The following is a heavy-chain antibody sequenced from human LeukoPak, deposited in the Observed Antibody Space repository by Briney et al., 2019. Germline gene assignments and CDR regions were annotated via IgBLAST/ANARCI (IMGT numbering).Heavy chain of an antibody. CDR1: DGSITSSRW. V-gene: IGHV4-4*02. CDR3: ARVIPTGWRQNDF. D-gene: IGHD6-19*01. Sequence: SETLSLTCAVSDGSITSSRWWSWVRPSPGKGLEWIGEIHQSGSANYNPSLKSRVNMSIDKSKNQFSLKVNFVTAADTAVYYCARVIPTGWRQNDFWGQGTLVTVSS. J-gene: IGHJ4*02. CDR2: IHQSGSA.